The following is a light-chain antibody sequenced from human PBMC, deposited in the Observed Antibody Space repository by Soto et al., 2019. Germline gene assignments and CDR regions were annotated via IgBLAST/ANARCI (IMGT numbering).Light chain of an antibody. Sequence: QSVLTQPASVSGSPGQSITISCTGTSSDVGTYNLVSWYQHHPGKAPKLMIYEGNKRPSGVSNRFSGSKSGNTASLTISGLQAEDEADYYCASSAGSNSYVFGSGTKVTVL. V-gene: IGLV2-23*01. CDR2: EGN. J-gene: IGLJ1*01. CDR1: SSDVGTYNL. CDR3: ASSAGSNSYV.